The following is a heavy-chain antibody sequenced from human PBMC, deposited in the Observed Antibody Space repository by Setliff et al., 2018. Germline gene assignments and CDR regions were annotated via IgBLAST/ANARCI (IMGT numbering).Heavy chain of an antibody. CDR1: GGSISSGSYY. V-gene: IGHV4-61*09. J-gene: IGHJ5*02. D-gene: IGHD3-22*01. Sequence: SETLSLTCTVSGGSISSGSYYWTWIRQPAGKGLEWIGHFYTSGITSYNPSLKGRVTISVDTSKNQFSLKLSSVTAADTAVYYCVTAASARSRWYDMGWFDPWGQGTLVTVSS. CDR2: FYTSGIT. CDR3: VTAASARSRWYDMGWFDP.